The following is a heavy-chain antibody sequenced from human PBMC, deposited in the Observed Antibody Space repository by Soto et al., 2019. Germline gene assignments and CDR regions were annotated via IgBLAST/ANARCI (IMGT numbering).Heavy chain of an antibody. V-gene: IGHV1-69*13. CDR1: GGTFSSYA. CDR3: AGRVVPAASWFDP. D-gene: IGHD2-2*01. CDR2: IIPIFGTA. J-gene: IGHJ5*02. Sequence: SVKVCCKASGGTFSSYAISWVRQAHGQGLEWMGGIIPIFGTANYAQKFQGRVTITADESTSTAYIELSSLRSEDMAVYYCAGRVVPAASWFDPWGQGTLVTVS.